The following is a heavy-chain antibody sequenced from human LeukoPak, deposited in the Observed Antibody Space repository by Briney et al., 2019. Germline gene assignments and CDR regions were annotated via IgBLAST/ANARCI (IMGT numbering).Heavy chain of an antibody. CDR2: INAGNGNT. Sequence: ASVKASCKASGYTFTSYAMHWVRQAPGQRLEWMGWINAGNGNTKYSQKFQGRVTITRDTSASTAYMELSSLRSEDTAVYYCARAYYYYDSSGPLDYRGQGTLVTVSS. J-gene: IGHJ4*02. CDR3: ARAYYYYDSSGPLDY. D-gene: IGHD3-22*01. CDR1: GYTFTSYA. V-gene: IGHV1-3*01.